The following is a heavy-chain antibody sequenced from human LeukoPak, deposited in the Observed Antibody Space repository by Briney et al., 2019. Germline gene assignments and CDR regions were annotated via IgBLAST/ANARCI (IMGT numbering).Heavy chain of an antibody. CDR2: ISSDGSST. CDR1: GFTFSSYG. CDR3: ARTAYSDYSLGF. D-gene: IGHD5-12*01. V-gene: IGHV3-74*01. Sequence: GGSLRLPCAASGFTFSSYGMSWVRQAPGKGLVWVSRISSDGSSTSYADSVKGRFTISRDNAKNTLYLQMNSLRAEDTAVYYCARTAYSDYSLGFWGQGTLVTVSS. J-gene: IGHJ4*02.